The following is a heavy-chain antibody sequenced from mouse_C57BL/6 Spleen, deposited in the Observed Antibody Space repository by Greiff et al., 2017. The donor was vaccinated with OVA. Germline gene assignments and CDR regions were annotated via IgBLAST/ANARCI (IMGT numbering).Heavy chain of an antibody. CDR2: IYPGSGST. J-gene: IGHJ4*01. D-gene: IGHD2-2*01. CDR3: ARCMVATDAMDY. CDR1: GYTFTSYW. V-gene: IGHV1-55*01. Sequence: VQLQQPGAELVKPGASVKMSCKASGYTFTSYWITWVKQRPGQGLEWIGDIYPGSGSTNYNEKFKGKATLTVDTSSSTAYMQLSSLTSEDSAVYNCARCMVATDAMDYWGQGTSVTVSS.